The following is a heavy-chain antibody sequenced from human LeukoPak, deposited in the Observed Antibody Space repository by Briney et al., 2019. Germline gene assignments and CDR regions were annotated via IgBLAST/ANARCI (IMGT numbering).Heavy chain of an antibody. CDR3: ARHVLGSGGRSGAFDI. V-gene: IGHV5-51*01. J-gene: IGHJ3*02. D-gene: IGHD2-15*01. CDR2: IYPGDSDT. CDR1: GYSFTSYW. Sequence: GESLKISCKGSGYSFTSYWIGWVRQMPGKGLEWMGMIYPGDSDTRYSPSFQGQVTISADKSISTAYLQWSSLKASDTAMYYCARHVLGSGGRSGAFDIWGQGTMVTVSS.